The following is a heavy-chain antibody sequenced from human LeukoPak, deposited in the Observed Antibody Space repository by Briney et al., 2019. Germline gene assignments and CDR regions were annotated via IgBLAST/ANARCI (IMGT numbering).Heavy chain of an antibody. Sequence: GGSLRLSCAASGFTFSSYWMHWVRQAPGKGLEWVIVISYDGSIKYYADSVKGRFTISRDNSKNTLYLQMNSLSPEDTALYYCARDRAITMVRGVIITSGLDVWGQATTVTVSS. CDR2: ISYDGSIK. V-gene: IGHV3-30-3*01. CDR3: ARDRAITMVRGVIITSGLDV. CDR1: GFTFSSYW. J-gene: IGHJ6*02. D-gene: IGHD3-10*01.